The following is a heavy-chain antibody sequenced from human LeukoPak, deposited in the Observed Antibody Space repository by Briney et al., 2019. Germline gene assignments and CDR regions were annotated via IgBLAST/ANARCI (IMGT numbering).Heavy chain of an antibody. Sequence: PGGSLRLSCVASGFTFSDYYMSWIRQAPGKGLEWVANIKQDGSEKYYVDSVKGRFTISRDNAKNALHLQMNSLRAEDTAVYYCARGQGWLVDYWGQGTLVTVSS. J-gene: IGHJ4*02. CDR1: GFTFSDYY. V-gene: IGHV3-7*05. D-gene: IGHD6-19*01. CDR3: ARGQGWLVDY. CDR2: IKQDGSEK.